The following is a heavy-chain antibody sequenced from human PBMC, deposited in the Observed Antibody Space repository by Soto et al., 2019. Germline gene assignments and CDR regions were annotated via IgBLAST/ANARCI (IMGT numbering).Heavy chain of an antibody. Sequence: SVKVSCKASGGTFSSYTISWVRQAPGQGLEWMGRIIPILGIANYAQKFQGRVTITADKSTSTAYMELSSLRSEDTAVYYCAREDCSGGSCIDYWGQGTLVTVSS. CDR3: AREDCSGGSCIDY. J-gene: IGHJ4*02. CDR1: GGTFSSYT. CDR2: IIPILGIA. D-gene: IGHD2-15*01. V-gene: IGHV1-69*04.